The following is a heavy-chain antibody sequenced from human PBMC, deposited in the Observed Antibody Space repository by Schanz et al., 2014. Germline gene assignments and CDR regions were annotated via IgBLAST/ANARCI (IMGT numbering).Heavy chain of an antibody. V-gene: IGHV3-30*18. CDR3: AKDQGSYGSGSYSYFDY. D-gene: IGHD3-10*01. CDR2: ISYDGSNK. J-gene: IGHJ4*02. Sequence: VQLLESGGGLVQPGESLRLSCAASEFSFSSFGMNWVRQAPGKGLEWVALISYDGSNKYYADSVKGRFTISRDSSKNTLYLQMNSLRAEDTAVYYCAKDQGSYGSGSYSYFDYWGQGTLXTVSS. CDR1: EFSFSSFG.